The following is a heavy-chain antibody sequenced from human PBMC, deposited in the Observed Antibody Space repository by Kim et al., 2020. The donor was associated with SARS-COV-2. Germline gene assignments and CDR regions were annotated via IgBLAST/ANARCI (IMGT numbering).Heavy chain of an antibody. CDR3: ARASSPGKWELLRNQLRY. V-gene: IGHV3-30*04. J-gene: IGHJ4*02. D-gene: IGHD1-26*01. Sequence: KGRFTISRDNSKNTLYLQMNSLRAEDTAVYYCARASSPGKWELLRNQLRYWGQGTLVTVSS.